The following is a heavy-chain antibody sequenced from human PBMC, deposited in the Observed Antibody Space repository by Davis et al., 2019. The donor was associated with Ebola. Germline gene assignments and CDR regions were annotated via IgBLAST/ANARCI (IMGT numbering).Heavy chain of an antibody. CDR2: INQDGSVT. V-gene: IGHV3-7*01. Sequence: GGSLRLSCAASGFTFTTYWMSWVRQAPGKGLEWLANINQDGSVTQYVDSMKGRFTISRDNAKNSLYLQMNSLRAEDTAVYYCARGGVEMATISFAFDIWGQGTMVTVSS. CDR3: ARGGVEMATISFAFDI. D-gene: IGHD5-24*01. CDR1: GFTFTTYW. J-gene: IGHJ3*02.